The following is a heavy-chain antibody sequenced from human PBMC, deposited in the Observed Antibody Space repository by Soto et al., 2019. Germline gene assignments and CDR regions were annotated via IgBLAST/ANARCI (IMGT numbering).Heavy chain of an antibody. D-gene: IGHD3-16*01. Sequence: PSETLSLTCTVSGGSISSYYWSWIRQPPGKGLEWIGYIYYSGSTNYNPSLKSRVTISVDTSKNQFSLKLSSVTAADTAVYYCARTHYGLYDYWGQGTLVTVSS. V-gene: IGHV4-59*01. CDR2: IYYSGST. CDR1: GGSISSYY. J-gene: IGHJ4*02. CDR3: ARTHYGLYDY.